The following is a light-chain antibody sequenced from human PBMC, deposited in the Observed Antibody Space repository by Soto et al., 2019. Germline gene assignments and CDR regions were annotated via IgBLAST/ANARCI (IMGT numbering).Light chain of an antibody. CDR2: DAS. CDR3: QQSYNSPQT. Sequence: DIQMTKSPSTLSAFVGDRVTITCRASQSISSWLAWYQQKPGKAPKLLIYDASSLESGVPSRFSGSGSGTDFTLTISSLQPEDFATYSCQQSYNSPQTFGRGTKVDIK. CDR1: QSISSW. V-gene: IGKV1-5*01. J-gene: IGKJ1*01.